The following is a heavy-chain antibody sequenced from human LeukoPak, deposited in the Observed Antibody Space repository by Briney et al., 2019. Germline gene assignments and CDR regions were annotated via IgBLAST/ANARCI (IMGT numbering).Heavy chain of an antibody. CDR3: ARAHPGYSSGWYVY. CDR1: GGTFSSYA. J-gene: IGHJ4*02. CDR2: IIPIFGTA. V-gene: IGHV1-69*13. D-gene: IGHD6-19*01. Sequence: SVKVSCKASGGTFSSYAISWVRQAPGQGLEWMGGIIPIFGTANYAQKFQGRVTITADESTSTAYMELSSLRSEDTAVYYCARAHPGYSSGWYVYWGQGTLVTVSS.